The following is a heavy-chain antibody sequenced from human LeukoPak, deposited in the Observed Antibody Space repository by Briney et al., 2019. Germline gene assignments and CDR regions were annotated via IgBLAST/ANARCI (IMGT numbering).Heavy chain of an antibody. CDR3: ARVMGEYYDILTGYEDV. V-gene: IGHV1-2*02. D-gene: IGHD3-9*01. Sequence: GASVKVSCKASGYTFTGYYIHWVRQAPGQGLEWMGWINPNSGGTNYAQKFQGRVTMTRDTSISTAYMELSRLRSDDTAVYYCARVMGEYYDILTGYEDVWGQGTTVTVSS. CDR2: INPNSGGT. CDR1: GYTFTGYY. J-gene: IGHJ6*02.